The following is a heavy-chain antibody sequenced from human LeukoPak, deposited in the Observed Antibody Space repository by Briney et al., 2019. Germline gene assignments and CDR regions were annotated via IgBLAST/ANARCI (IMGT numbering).Heavy chain of an antibody. D-gene: IGHD2-2*01. V-gene: IGHV1-69*05. J-gene: IGHJ5*02. CDR1: GGTFSSYA. Sequence: GSSVKVSCKASGGTFSSYAISWVRQVPGQGLEWMGRIIPIFGTANYAQKFQGRVTMTRNTSISTAYMELSSLRSEDTAVYYCARVTEKRYCSSTSCPFDPWGQGTLVTVSS. CDR2: IIPIFGTA. CDR3: ARVTEKRYCSSTSCPFDP.